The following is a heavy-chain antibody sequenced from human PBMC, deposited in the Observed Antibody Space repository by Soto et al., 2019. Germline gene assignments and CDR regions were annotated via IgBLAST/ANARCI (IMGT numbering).Heavy chain of an antibody. Sequence: ASVKVSCKASGYTFGNNDISWVRQATGQGLEWMGWMNPNSGNTGYAQKFQGRVSMTRNTSITTAYLELSSLRSDDTAIYYCARMATSGTLNWFNPWGQGALVTVPQ. CDR3: ARMATSGTLNWFNP. CDR1: GYTFGNND. V-gene: IGHV1-8*01. J-gene: IGHJ5*02. CDR2: MNPNSGNT.